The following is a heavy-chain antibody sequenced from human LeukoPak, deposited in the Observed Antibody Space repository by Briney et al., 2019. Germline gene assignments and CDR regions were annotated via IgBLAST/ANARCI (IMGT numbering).Heavy chain of an antibody. V-gene: IGHV3-30*02. CDR1: GFTFSDFY. Sequence: GESLRLSCVASGFTFSDFYMSWIRQAPGKGLEWVAFIRYDGSNKYYADSVKGRFTISRDNSKNTLYLQMNSLRAEDTAVYYCAEERTLRDLVDYRGQGTLVTVSS. CDR2: IRYDGSNK. CDR3: AEERTLRDLVDY. D-gene: IGHD6-6*01. J-gene: IGHJ4*02.